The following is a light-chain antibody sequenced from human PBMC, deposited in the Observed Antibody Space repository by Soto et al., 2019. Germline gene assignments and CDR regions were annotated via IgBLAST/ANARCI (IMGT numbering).Light chain of an antibody. CDR1: QSVTSSY. CDR2: DVS. J-gene: IGKJ1*01. CDR3: QHYGSSPRT. Sequence: IVLTQSPGTLSLSPGERATLSCRASQSVTSSYLAWYQQKPCQAPRLLIYDVSSRATGIPDRFSGSGSGTNFTLTISRLEPEDFALYYCQHYGSSPRTFGQGTRWIS. V-gene: IGKV3-20*01.